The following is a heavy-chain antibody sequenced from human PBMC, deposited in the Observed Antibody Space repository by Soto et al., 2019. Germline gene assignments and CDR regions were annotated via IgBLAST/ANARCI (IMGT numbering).Heavy chain of an antibody. D-gene: IGHD3-16*01. CDR1: GGSFSGYY. V-gene: IGHV4-34*01. CDR3: ARGRRHMITFGGVPYYYYMDV. Sequence: SETLSLTCAVYGGSFSGYYWSWIRQPPGKGLEWIGEINHSGSTNYNPSLKSRVTISVDTSKNQFSLKLSSVTAADTAVYYCARGRRHMITFGGVPYYYYMDVWGKGTTVTVSS. CDR2: INHSGST. J-gene: IGHJ6*03.